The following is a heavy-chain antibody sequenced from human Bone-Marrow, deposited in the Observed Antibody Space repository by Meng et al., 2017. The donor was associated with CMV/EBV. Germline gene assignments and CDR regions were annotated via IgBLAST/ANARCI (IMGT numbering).Heavy chain of an antibody. CDR3: ATDRIVSRGAATFYYYGMDV. Sequence: SETLSLTCTVSGGSISSDNYYWSWIRQHPGKGLEWIGYIYYSGNTYYNPSLKSRVTISVDTSNNQFFLKLSSVTAADTAVYYCATDRIVSRGAATFYYYGMDVWGQGTTVTVSS. J-gene: IGHJ6*02. CDR2: IYYSGNT. D-gene: IGHD2-21*01. V-gene: IGHV4-31*03. CDR1: GGSISSDNYY.